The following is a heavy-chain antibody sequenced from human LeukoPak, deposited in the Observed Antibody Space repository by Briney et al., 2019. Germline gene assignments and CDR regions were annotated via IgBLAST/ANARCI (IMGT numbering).Heavy chain of an antibody. CDR2: ISGSGGTT. CDR3: AKDRGIVVVPTLFDY. CDR1: GFTFSGST. D-gene: IGHD2-2*01. Sequence: PGGSLRLSCAASGFTFSGSTMSWFRQAPGKGLEWVSGISGSGGTTRHADSVKGRFTISRDNSKNALYLQMNSLRAEDTAVYYCAKDRGIVVVPTLFDYWGQGTLVTVSS. J-gene: IGHJ4*02. V-gene: IGHV3-23*01.